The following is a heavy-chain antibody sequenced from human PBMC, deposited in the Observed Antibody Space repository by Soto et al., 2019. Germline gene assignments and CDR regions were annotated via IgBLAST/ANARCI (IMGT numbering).Heavy chain of an antibody. D-gene: IGHD3-3*01. Sequence: ASVKVSCKASGYTFTSYDINWVRQATGQGLEWMGWMNPNSGNTGYAQKFQGRVTMTRNTSISTAYMELSSLRSEDTAVYYCARGRLGSDFWSGYYYYYYGMDVWGQGTTVTV. CDR2: MNPNSGNT. J-gene: IGHJ6*02. CDR3: ARGRLGSDFWSGYYYYYYGMDV. V-gene: IGHV1-8*01. CDR1: GYTFTSYD.